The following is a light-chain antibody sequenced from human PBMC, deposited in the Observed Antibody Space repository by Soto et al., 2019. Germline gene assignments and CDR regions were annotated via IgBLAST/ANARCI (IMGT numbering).Light chain of an antibody. J-gene: IGKJ5*01. CDR1: QSFRGL. V-gene: IGKV3-11*01. Sequence: VLTPSPVTLSLSPGERSTLSCRASQSFRGLLAWYQQKPGQAPRLLIYDAYNRATGIPPRFSGSGSGTDFTLTISSLEPEDSAVYYCQQRHMWPITFGQGTRLEIK. CDR3: QQRHMWPIT. CDR2: DAY.